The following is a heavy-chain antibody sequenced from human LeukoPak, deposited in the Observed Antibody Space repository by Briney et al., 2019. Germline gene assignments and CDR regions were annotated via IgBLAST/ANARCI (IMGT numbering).Heavy chain of an antibody. D-gene: IGHD3-10*01. CDR2: MSPNSENT. Sequence: ASVKVSCKASGYTFGNYEINWVRQAIGQGLEWMGWMSPNSENTGHAQKFQGRVTMTRDISTSTAYMELSSLRSEDTAVYYCARVSTTMWLDPWGQGTLVTVSS. J-gene: IGHJ5*02. CDR1: GYTFGNYE. V-gene: IGHV1-8*01. CDR3: ARVSTTMWLDP.